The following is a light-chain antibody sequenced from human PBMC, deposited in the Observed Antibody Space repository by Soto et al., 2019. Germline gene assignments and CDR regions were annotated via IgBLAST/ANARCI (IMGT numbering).Light chain of an antibody. J-gene: IGLJ2*01. CDR3: SSYTSGSTRVV. CDR2: DVS. V-gene: IGLV2-14*01. CDR1: SSDVGGYNY. Sequence: QSALTQPASVSGSPGQSITISCTGTSSDVGGYNYVSWYQQHPGKAPKVMIYDVSKRPSGISNRFSGSKSGNTASLTISGLQIEDEADHYCSSYTSGSTRVVFGGGTKLTVL.